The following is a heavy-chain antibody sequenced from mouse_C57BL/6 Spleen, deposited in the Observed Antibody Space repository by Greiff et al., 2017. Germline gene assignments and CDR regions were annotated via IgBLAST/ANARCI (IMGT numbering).Heavy chain of an antibody. CDR3: ARRSYYSSDFDY. CDR2: INPNNGGT. CDR1: GYTFTDYN. V-gene: IGHV1-22*01. D-gene: IGHD2-12*01. J-gene: IGHJ2*01. Sequence: VQLQQSGPELVKPGASVKMSCKASGYTFTDYNMHWVKQSHGKSLEWIGYINPNNGGTSYNQKFKGKATLTVNKSSSTAYMELRSLTSEDSAVYYCARRSYYSSDFDYWGQGTTLTVSS.